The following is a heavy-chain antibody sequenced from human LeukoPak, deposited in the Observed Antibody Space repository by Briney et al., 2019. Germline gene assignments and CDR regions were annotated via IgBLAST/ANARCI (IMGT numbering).Heavy chain of an antibody. CDR2: MDTDGRTT. V-gene: IGHV3-74*01. J-gene: IGHJ5*02. CDR1: GFPFGNFW. CDR3: ATDVTGSEDR. D-gene: IGHD6-25*01. Sequence: GGSLSLSCVVSGFPFGNFWMHWVRQVPGKGLVWVARMDTDGRTTDYADSVKGRFTISRDNARNTLYLQMRSLRADDTALYYCATDVTGSEDRWGQGTLVTVSS.